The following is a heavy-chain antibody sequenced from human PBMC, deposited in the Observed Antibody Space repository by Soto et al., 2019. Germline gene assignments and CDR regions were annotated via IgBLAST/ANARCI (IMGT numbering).Heavy chain of an antibody. CDR2: SNSRSDII. J-gene: IGHJ4*02. Sequence: GGSLRLSCAASGFNFGLYEMNWVRQAPGKGLEWISYSNSRSDIIHYADSVKGRFSISRDNARSSLYLQMNSLRVEDSGPYFCATAGFSSREYWGQGTRVTVSS. D-gene: IGHD5-18*01. CDR1: GFNFGLYE. V-gene: IGHV3-48*03. CDR3: ATAGFSSREY.